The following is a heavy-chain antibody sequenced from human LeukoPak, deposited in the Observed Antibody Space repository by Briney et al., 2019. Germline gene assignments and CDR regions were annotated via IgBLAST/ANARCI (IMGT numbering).Heavy chain of an antibody. J-gene: IGHJ4*02. CDR3: ASPSFETGTYYYFDY. CDR2: INPNSGGT. Sequence: ASVKVSCKASGYTFTAYYMHWVRQDPGQGLEWMGGINPNSGGTNYAQKFQGRVTMTGDTSIRTAYMELSSLRSDDTAEYYCASPSFETGTYYYFDYWGQGTLVTVSS. D-gene: IGHD1-26*01. CDR1: GYTFTAYY. V-gene: IGHV1-2*02.